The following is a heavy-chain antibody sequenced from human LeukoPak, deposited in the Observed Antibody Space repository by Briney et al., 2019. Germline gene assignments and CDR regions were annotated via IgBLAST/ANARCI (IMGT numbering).Heavy chain of an antibody. Sequence: PSETLSLTCAVSGYSNSSGYCWGGIRQPPGKGLEWIGSIYHSGSTYYNPSLKSRVTISVDTSKNQFSLKLSSVTAADTAVYYCARGPSSSDWFDPWGQGTLVTVSS. CDR2: IYHSGST. CDR1: GYSNSSGYC. D-gene: IGHD6-6*01. J-gene: IGHJ5*02. V-gene: IGHV4-38-2*01. CDR3: ARGPSSSDWFDP.